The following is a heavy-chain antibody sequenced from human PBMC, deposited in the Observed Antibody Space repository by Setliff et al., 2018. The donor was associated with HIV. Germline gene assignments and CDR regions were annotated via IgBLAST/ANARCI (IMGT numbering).Heavy chain of an antibody. J-gene: IGHJ3*02. V-gene: IGHV1-8*03. Sequence: ASVKVSCKASGYTFTNYDINWVRQATGQGLEWMGWMNPNSGNTGYAQKFQGRVTITVTPSISTAYMELNSLRAEDTAVYYCASPSSGYAFDIWGQGTMVTVSS. CDR2: MNPNSGNT. CDR3: ASPSSGYAFDI. CDR1: GYTFTNYD. D-gene: IGHD3-22*01.